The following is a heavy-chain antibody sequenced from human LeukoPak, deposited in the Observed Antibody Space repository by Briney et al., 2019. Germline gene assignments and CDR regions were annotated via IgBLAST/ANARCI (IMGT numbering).Heavy chain of an antibody. V-gene: IGHV4-30-4*08. CDR3: ARHYKTGIAAAGFDY. CDR2: IYYDAGA. J-gene: IGHJ4*02. Sequence: SQTLSLTCTVSGGSVSATNHYWSWLRQHPGKGPEWIAYIYYDAGAYYNPSLESRVTISLDTSKNQFSLKLSSVTAADTAVYYCARHYKTGIAAAGFDYWGQGTLVTVSS. CDR1: GGSVSATNHY. D-gene: IGHD6-13*01.